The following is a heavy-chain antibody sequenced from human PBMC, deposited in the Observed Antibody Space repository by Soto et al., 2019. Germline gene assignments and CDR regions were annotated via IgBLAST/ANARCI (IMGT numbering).Heavy chain of an antibody. V-gene: IGHV3-7*03. CDR1: GFTFSSYW. CDR3: ARDSSKALYYYGMDV. CDR2: IKQDGRAK. D-gene: IGHD4-4*01. J-gene: IGHJ6*02. Sequence: PGGSLRLSCAASGFTFSSYWLRWVRQAPGKGLEWAANIKQDGRAKYYVDSVKGRFTISRDTDKNSLYLQMNSLRAEDTAVYYCARDSSKALYYYGMDVWGQGT.